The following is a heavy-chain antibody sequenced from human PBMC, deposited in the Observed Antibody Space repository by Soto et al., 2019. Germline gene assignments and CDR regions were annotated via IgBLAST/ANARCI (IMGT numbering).Heavy chain of an antibody. D-gene: IGHD1-26*01. J-gene: IGHJ4*01. CDR3: SKDPPIVGATGGYYFDY. CDR1: GFTFSSFG. CDR2: IWYDGSNT. V-gene: IGHV3-33*06. Sequence: GGSLRLSCSASGFTFSSFGMHWVRQAPGKGLEWVAHIWYDGSNTYYADSVKGRFTISRDNSRNTVYLQMNSLRAEDTAIYYCSKDPPIVGATGGYYFDYWSHGTLVTVS.